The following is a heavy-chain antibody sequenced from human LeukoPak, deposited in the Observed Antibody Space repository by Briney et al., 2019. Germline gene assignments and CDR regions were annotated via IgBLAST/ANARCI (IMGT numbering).Heavy chain of an antibody. D-gene: IGHD6-13*01. Sequence: QPGGSLRLSCAASGFTFSSYEMNWVRQAPGKGLEWVSYISSSGSTIYYADSVKGRFTISRDNAKNSLYLQMNSLRAEDTAVYYCARGTHNSSSWFYYYYYMDVWGKGTTVTISS. J-gene: IGHJ6*03. V-gene: IGHV3-48*03. CDR3: ARGTHNSSSWFYYYYYMDV. CDR2: ISSSGSTI. CDR1: GFTFSSYE.